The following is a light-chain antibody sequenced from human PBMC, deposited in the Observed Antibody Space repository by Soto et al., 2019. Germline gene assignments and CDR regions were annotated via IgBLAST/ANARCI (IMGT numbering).Light chain of an antibody. Sequence: SYALTQPHSVSVAPGQTARISCGGNNIGRKSVHWYQQKPGRPPVVVVYDDSDWPSGIPERFSGANSGDTATLTISRVEAGDEADYYCHVWDSSSGHYIFGTGTKVTVL. CDR2: DDS. V-gene: IGLV3-21*02. CDR3: HVWDSSSGHYI. J-gene: IGLJ1*01. CDR1: NIGRKS.